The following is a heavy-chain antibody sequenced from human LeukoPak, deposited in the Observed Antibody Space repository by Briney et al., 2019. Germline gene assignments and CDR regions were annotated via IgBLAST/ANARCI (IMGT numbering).Heavy chain of an antibody. Sequence: SETLSLTCTVSGGSISSYYWSWIRQPPGKGLEWIGYIYYSGSTNYNPSLKSRVTISVDTSKNQFSLKLSSVTAADTAVCYCARNGDTAMVGGQGLDYWGQGTLVTVSS. D-gene: IGHD5-18*01. CDR1: GGSISSYY. CDR3: ARNGDTAMVGGQGLDY. CDR2: IYYSGST. V-gene: IGHV4-59*08. J-gene: IGHJ4*02.